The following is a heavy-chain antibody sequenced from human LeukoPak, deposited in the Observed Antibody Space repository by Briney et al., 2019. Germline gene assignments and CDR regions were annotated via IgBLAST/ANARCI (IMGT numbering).Heavy chain of an antibody. CDR3: ARGYYREFDY. V-gene: IGHV4-31*03. Sequence: PSQTLPLTCTVSGGSISSGGHYWTWIRQHPGKGLEWIAYIYHTGTTYYNPSLKSRVNISVDTSKNQFSLKLSSVTAADTAVYYCARGYYREFDYWGQGTLVTVSS. CDR2: IYHTGTT. D-gene: IGHD3-22*01. CDR1: GGSISSGGHY. J-gene: IGHJ4*02.